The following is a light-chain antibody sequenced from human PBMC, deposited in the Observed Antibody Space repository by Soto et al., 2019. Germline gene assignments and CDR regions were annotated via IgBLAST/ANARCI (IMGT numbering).Light chain of an antibody. CDR1: QSAGNF. CDR3: QQHNQWPIS. Sequence: EVVVHKSASTVSVTPRETASLSSRASQSAGNFLAWYQQKHGQAPRLLIYYISTRATGIPARFSGSGYGTEFTLTINILQSEDSAVYYCQQHNQWPISFGHGTRLEI. V-gene: IGKV3D-15*01. CDR2: YIS. J-gene: IGKJ5*01.